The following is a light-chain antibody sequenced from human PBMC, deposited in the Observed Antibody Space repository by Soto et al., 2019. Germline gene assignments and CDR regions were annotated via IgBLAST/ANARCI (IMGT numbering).Light chain of an antibody. CDR1: NIGSKS. Sequence: SYELTQPPSLSVAPGQTATFTCWADNIGSKSVHWYQKKPGQAPLLVVFADSDRPPGIPARFSAFNSGNTAILTISMVEDGDEADYYCHVWDISGDQVVFGGGTQLTVL. CDR2: ADS. V-gene: IGLV3-21*02. CDR3: HVWDISGDQVV. J-gene: IGLJ2*01.